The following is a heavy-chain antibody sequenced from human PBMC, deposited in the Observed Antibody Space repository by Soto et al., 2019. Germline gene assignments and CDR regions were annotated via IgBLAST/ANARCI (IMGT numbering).Heavy chain of an antibody. CDR3: ARATYYYDRSGYLYNFDY. CDR1: GGSISTYY. Sequence: QVQLQESGPGLVKPSETLSLTCTVSGGSISTYYWSWIRQPPGKGLEWIGYIYYTGSTNSNPSLKSRVTISVDTSKNQFSLKLSSVTAADTAVYYCARATYYYDRSGYLYNFDYWGQGTLVTVSS. D-gene: IGHD3-22*01. J-gene: IGHJ4*02. V-gene: IGHV4-59*01. CDR2: IYYTGST.